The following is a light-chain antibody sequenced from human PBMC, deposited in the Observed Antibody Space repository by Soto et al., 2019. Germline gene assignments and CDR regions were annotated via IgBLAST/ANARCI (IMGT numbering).Light chain of an antibody. V-gene: IGKV3-11*01. Sequence: EIVMTQSPATLSLSPGERATLSFMASQSVFSNVARYQQRPGQAPRLLIYRASNRATGIPARFSGSGSETDFTLTISSLEPEDFAVYYCQHRMNWPLTFGQGTRLEIK. CDR3: QHRMNWPLT. CDR2: RAS. CDR1: QSVFSN. J-gene: IGKJ5*01.